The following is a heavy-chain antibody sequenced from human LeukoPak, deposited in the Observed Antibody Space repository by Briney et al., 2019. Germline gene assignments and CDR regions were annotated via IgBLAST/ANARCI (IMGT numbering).Heavy chain of an antibody. J-gene: IGHJ4*02. Sequence: GESLKISCQGSGYSFSTYWITWVRQMPGKGLEWMGIIYPGDSDTRYSPSFQGQVTISTDKSISTAYLQWSSLKASDTAMYYCASPLRNMVRGGLGLWGQGTLVTVSS. CDR3: ASPLRNMVRGGLGL. CDR1: GYSFSTYW. D-gene: IGHD3-10*01. V-gene: IGHV5-51*01. CDR2: IYPGDSDT.